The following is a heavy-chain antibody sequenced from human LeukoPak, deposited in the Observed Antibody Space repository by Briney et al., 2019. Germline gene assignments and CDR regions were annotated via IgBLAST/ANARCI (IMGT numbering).Heavy chain of an antibody. J-gene: IGHJ4*02. Sequence: PGGSLRLSCAASGFTLSNYAMNWVRQAPGKGLEWVSGITGSGDTTYYADSVQGRFTVSRDNSKNTLYLQINSLRAEDTAVYYCAKFDYGDYWGQGTLVTVSS. CDR2: ITGSGDTT. CDR3: AKFDYGDY. V-gene: IGHV3-23*01. D-gene: IGHD4-17*01. CDR1: GFTLSNYA.